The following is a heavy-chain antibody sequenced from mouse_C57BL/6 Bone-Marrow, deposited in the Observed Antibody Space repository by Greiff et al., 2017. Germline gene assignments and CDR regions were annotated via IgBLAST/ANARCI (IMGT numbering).Heavy chain of an antibody. Sequence: EVKLMESGGGLVKPGGSLKLSCAASGFTFSSYAMSWVRQTPEKRLEWVATISDGGSYTYYPDNVKGRFTISRDNAKNNLYLQMSHLKSEDTAMYSCARDRSYFDYWGQGTTLTVSS. V-gene: IGHV5-4*01. CDR2: ISDGGSYT. CDR1: GFTFSSYA. J-gene: IGHJ2*01. CDR3: ARDRSYFDY.